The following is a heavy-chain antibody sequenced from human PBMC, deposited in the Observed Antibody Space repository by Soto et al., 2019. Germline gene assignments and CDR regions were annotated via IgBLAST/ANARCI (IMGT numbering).Heavy chain of an antibody. D-gene: IGHD6-19*01. V-gene: IGHV1-69*06. CDR1: GGTFISYA. J-gene: IGHJ6*02. Sequence: GASVKVSCKASGGTFISYAISWVRQAPGQGLEWMGGIIPIFGTANYAQKFQGRVTITADKSTSTAYMELSSLRSEDTAVYYCARGYSSGWLGYYYGMDVWGQGTTVTVSS. CDR2: IIPIFGTA. CDR3: ARGYSSGWLGYYYGMDV.